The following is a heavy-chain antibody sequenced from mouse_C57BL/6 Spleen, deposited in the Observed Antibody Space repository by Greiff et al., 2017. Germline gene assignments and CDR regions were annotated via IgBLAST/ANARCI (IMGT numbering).Heavy chain of an antibody. V-gene: IGHV1-15*01. CDR2: IDPETGGT. Sequence: QVQLQQSGAELVRPGASVTLSCKASGYTFTDYEMHWVKQTPVHGLEWIGAIDPETGGTAYNQKFKGKAILTADKSSSTAYMELRSLTSEDSAVYYGTNRNSNYVGFADWGQGTLVTVSA. J-gene: IGHJ3*01. CDR3: TNRNSNYVGFAD. CDR1: GYTFTDYE. D-gene: IGHD2-5*01.